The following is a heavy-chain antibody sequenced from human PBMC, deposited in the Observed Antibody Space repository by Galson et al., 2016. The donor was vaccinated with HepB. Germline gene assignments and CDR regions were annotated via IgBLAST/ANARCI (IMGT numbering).Heavy chain of an antibody. CDR2: LYYTGST. J-gene: IGHJ4*02. V-gene: IGHV4-59*01. Sequence: SETLSLTCTVSGASISNYYWSWIRQPPGKGLEWIGYLYYTGSTNYNPSLKSRVTISVDTSKNQFSLKLSSVTAADTAVYYCARASREYQLLWPYFDSWGQGTLVTVSS. CDR3: ARASREYQLLWPYFDS. D-gene: IGHD2-2*01. CDR1: GASISNYY.